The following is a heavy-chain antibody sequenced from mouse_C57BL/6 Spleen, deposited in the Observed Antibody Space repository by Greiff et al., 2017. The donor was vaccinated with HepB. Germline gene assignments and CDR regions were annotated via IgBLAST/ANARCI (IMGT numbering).Heavy chain of an antibody. J-gene: IGHJ2*01. Sequence: QVQLQQPGAELVKPGASVKLSCKASGYTFTSYWMHWVKQRPGQGLEWIGMIHPNSGSTNYNEKFKSKATLTVDKSSSTAYMQLSSLTSEDSAVYYCARSLYYGYDQSYDYWGQGTTLTVSS. CDR1: GYTFTSYW. CDR2: IHPNSGST. CDR3: ARSLYYGYDQSYDY. V-gene: IGHV1-64*01. D-gene: IGHD2-2*01.